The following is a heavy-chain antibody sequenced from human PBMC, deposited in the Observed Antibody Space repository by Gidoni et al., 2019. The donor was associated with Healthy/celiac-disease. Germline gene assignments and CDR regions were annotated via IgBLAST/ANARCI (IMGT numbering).Heavy chain of an antibody. CDR1: GFTFSSYA. CDR3: AKAFADFWSGYYSIDY. V-gene: IGHV3-23*01. D-gene: IGHD3-3*01. CDR2: ISGSGGST. J-gene: IGHJ4*02. Sequence: EVQLLESGGGLVQPGGSLRLSCAASGFTFSSYAMSWVRQAPGKGLEWVSAISGSGGSTYYADSVKGRFTISRDNSKNTLYLQMNSLRAEDTAVYYCAKAFADFWSGYYSIDYWGQGTLVTVSS.